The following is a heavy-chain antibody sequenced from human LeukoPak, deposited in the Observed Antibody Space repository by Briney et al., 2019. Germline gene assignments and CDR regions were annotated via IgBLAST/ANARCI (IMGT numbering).Heavy chain of an antibody. J-gene: IGHJ4*02. V-gene: IGHV3-7*03. Sequence: PGGSLRLSCAASGFTFSSYWMDWVRQVPGKGLEWVANIKQDGTETYYVDSVKGRFTISRDNAKNSLYLQMNSLRVEDTAVYYCAKEGRSLQTYWGQGTLVTVSS. CDR2: IKQDGTET. CDR1: GFTFSSYW. CDR3: AKEGRSLQTY. D-gene: IGHD1-1*01.